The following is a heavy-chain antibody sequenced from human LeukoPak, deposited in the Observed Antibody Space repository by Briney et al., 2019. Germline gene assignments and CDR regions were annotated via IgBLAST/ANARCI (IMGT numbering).Heavy chain of an antibody. D-gene: IGHD6-19*01. J-gene: IGHJ3*02. V-gene: IGHV4-39*01. CDR1: GGSISSSSHY. CDR2: IYYSGDT. CDR3: ARQQWLEFDAFDI. Sequence: SETLSLTCTVSGGSISSSSHYWGWIRQPPGKGLEWIGSIYYSGDTYYNPSLKSRVTTSVDTSKNQFSLKLSSVTAADTAVYYCARQQWLEFDAFDIWGQGTMVTVSS.